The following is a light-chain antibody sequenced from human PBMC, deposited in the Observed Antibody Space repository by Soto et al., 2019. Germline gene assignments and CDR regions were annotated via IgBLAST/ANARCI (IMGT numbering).Light chain of an antibody. J-gene: IGKJ5*01. V-gene: IGKV1-5*01. CDR1: QSISSW. CDR3: QQYDSFPVT. CDR2: DSS. Sequence: DIQMTQSPSTLSASVGDRVTLTCRASQSISSWLAWYQQKPGRAPKLLIYDSSSLESGVPSRFSGSGSGTEFPLTISTMQTDDFATYECQQYDSFPVTVGQGTRLEI.